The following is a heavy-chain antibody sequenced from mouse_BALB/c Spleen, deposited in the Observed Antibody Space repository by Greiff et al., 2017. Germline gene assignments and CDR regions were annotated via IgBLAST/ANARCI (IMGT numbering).Heavy chain of an antibody. CDR1: GFTFNTYA. CDR2: IRSKSNNYAT. J-gene: IGHJ4*01. V-gene: IGHV10-1*02. D-gene: IGHD4-1*02. Sequence: DAGGGLVQPKGSLKLSCAASGFTFNTYAMNWVRQAPGKGLEWVARIRSKSNNYATYYADSVKDRFTISRDDSQSMLYLQMNNLKTEDTAMYYCVRQLAYAMDYWGQGTSVTVSS. CDR3: VRQLAYAMDY.